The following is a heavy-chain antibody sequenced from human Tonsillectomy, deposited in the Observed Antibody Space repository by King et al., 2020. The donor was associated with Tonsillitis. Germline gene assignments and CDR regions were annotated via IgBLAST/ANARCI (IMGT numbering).Heavy chain of an antibody. J-gene: IGHJ4*02. CDR2: IYYSGGT. D-gene: IGHD1-26*01. Sequence: QLQESGPGLVKPSQTLSLTCTVSGGSISSGDYYWSWIRQPPGKGLVWIWYIYYSGGTYYNPSLKSRVTISVDTSKNQFSLRLSSVTAADTAVYYCAREGAGGGFDYWGQGTLVTVSS. CDR3: AREGAGGGFDY. CDR1: GGSISSGDYY. V-gene: IGHV4-30-4*01.